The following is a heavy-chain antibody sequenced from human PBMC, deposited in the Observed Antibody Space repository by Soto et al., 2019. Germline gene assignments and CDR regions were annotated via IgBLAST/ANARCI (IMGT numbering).Heavy chain of an antibody. V-gene: IGHV3-33*01. Sequence: GGSLRLSCAASGFTFSSYGMHWVRQAPGKGLEWVAVIWYDGSNKYYADSVKGRFTISRDNSKNTLYLQMNSLRAEDTAVYYCARSTVDGYETLDYCGQGTLVTVSS. CDR1: GFTFSSYG. CDR3: ARSTVDGYETLDY. J-gene: IGHJ4*02. CDR2: IWYDGSNK. D-gene: IGHD5-12*01.